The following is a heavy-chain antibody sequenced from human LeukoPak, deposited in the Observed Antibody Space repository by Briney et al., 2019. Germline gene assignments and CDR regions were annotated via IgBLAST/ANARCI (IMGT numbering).Heavy chain of an antibody. CDR1: GFTFSSYA. V-gene: IGHV3-23*01. J-gene: IGHJ6*02. CDR3: AKTATRVRGYGMDV. Sequence: GGSPRLPCAASGFTFSSYAMTWVRQAPGKGREWVSGISGSGTSTHYADSVKGRFTIPRDNSKNTLYLQMNSLRPEDTAVYYCAKTATRVRGYGMDVWGQGTTVTVSS. D-gene: IGHD2-21*02. CDR2: ISGSGTST.